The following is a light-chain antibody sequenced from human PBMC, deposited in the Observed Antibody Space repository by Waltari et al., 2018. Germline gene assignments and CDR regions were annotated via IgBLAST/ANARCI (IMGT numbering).Light chain of an antibody. CDR3: QQYYSRRT. Sequence: DSVMTQSPESLAVSLGERATINCKSSQSLLYYSNDKNYLAWYQQKPGQPPKLLIYWAATRQSGVPDRFSGSGSGTDFTLTISSLQAEDVAVYYCQQYYSRRTFGQGTKVEIK. CDR2: WAA. J-gene: IGKJ1*01. V-gene: IGKV4-1*01. CDR1: QSLLYYSNDKNY.